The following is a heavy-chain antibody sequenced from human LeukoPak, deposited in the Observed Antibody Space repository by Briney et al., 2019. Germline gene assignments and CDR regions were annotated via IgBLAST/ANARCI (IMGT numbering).Heavy chain of an antibody. D-gene: IGHD1-7*01. CDR3: VRVDWNYPGDAY. Sequence: SVKVSCKASGGTFSSYAISWVRQAPGQGLEWMGGIIPIFGTANYAQKFQGRVTITTDESTSTAYMELSSLRSEDTAVYYCVRVDWNYPGDAYWGQGTLVTVSS. CDR2: IIPIFGTA. V-gene: IGHV1-69*05. J-gene: IGHJ4*02. CDR1: GGTFSSYA.